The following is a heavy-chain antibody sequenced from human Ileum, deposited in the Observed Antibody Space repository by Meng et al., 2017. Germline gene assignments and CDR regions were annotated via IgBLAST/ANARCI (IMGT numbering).Heavy chain of an antibody. V-gene: IGHV3-66*01. CDR1: GFTVSVNY. J-gene: IGHJ5*02. CDR3: AKSVNFDAGGYYP. Sequence: VQLVESGGGLVQPGGSLRPSCAASGFTVSVNYMSWVRQAPGKGMEWGSCIYVDGRTYYADSVKGRFTIFRDSSKNTLYLQMNSLRAEDTAVYYCAKSVNFDAGGYYPWGQGTLVTVSS. CDR2: IYVDGRT. D-gene: IGHD3-22*01.